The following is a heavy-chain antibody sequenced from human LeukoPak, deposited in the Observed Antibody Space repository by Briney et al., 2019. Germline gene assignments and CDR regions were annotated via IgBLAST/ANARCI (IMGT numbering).Heavy chain of an antibody. CDR1: GGSVSSDTYY. CDR3: ARLYYRVKLFDY. Sequence: NTSETLSLTCTVSGGSVSSDTYYWSWIRQPPGKGLEWIGYIYYSGSTNYNPSLKSRVTISVDTSKNQFSLKLSSVTAADTAVYYCARLYYRVKLFDYWGQGTLVTVSS. J-gene: IGHJ4*02. V-gene: IGHV4-61*01. CDR2: IYYSGST. D-gene: IGHD1-14*01.